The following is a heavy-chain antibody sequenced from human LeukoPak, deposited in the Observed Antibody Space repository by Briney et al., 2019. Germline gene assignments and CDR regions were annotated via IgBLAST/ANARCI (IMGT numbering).Heavy chain of an antibody. CDR2: INHSGST. CDR3: ARAYYDFWSGYPPGAFDI. D-gene: IGHD3-3*01. V-gene: IGHV4-34*01. Sequence: TSETLSLTCAVDGGSFSGYYWSWLRQPPGNGLEWIGEINHSGSTNYNPSLKSRVTISVDTSKNQFSLKLSSVTAADTAVYYCARAYYDFWSGYPPGAFDIWGQGTMVTVSS. J-gene: IGHJ3*02. CDR1: GGSFSGYY.